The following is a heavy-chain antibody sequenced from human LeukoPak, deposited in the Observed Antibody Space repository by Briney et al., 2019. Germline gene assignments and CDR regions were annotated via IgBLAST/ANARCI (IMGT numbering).Heavy chain of an antibody. CDR1: GGSISSYY. D-gene: IGHD3-3*01. Sequence: SQTLSLTCTVSGGSISSYYWGWIRQPPGKGLEWIGSSYYSGSTYYNPSLKSRVTISVDTSKKQFSLRLSSVTAADTAVYYCARGAYDFWSGYPRPFDYWGQGTLVTVSS. J-gene: IGHJ4*02. V-gene: IGHV4-39*07. CDR3: ARGAYDFWSGYPRPFDY. CDR2: SYYSGST.